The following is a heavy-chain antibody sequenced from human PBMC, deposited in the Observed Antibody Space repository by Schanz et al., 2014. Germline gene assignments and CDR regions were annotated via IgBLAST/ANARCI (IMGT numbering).Heavy chain of an antibody. Sequence: EVHLLESGGGLVEPGGSLRLSCLASGFAFSSYGMNWLRQAPGKGLEWLGRIKSKTDGETTDYAAPVKGRFSISRDDSQSTLYLQMNSLKIEDTAVYYCATASSPVREAGAGSSFHLWGQGTLVTVSP. J-gene: IGHJ5*02. CDR2: IKSKTDGETT. CDR3: ATASSPVREAGAGSSFHL. D-gene: IGHD6-13*01. CDR1: GFAFSSYG. V-gene: IGHV3-15*01.